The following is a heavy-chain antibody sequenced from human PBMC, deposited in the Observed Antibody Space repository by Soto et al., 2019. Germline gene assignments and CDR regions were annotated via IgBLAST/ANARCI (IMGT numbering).Heavy chain of an antibody. D-gene: IGHD5-12*01. CDR2: ISGSSDRT. J-gene: IGHJ3*01. CDR1: GFTFSSYA. V-gene: IGHV3-23*01. Sequence: GGSLRLSCAASGFTFSSYAMSWVRQAPGKALEWVSGISGSSDRTYYADSVKGRFTISKDTSSNTLYLQMNSLRVEDTAVYHCEGSWTWGQGTMVTVSS. CDR3: EGSWT.